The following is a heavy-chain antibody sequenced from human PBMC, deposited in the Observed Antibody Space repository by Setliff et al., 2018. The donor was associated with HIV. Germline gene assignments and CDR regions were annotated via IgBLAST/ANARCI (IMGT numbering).Heavy chain of an antibody. CDR1: GGTFSGHA. J-gene: IGHJ4*02. D-gene: IGHD2-15*01. Sequence: ASVKVSCKAAGGTFSGHAINWVRQATGQGLEWMGWMNPHSGNTGYAQNFQGRVTRTRNISGSTAYMELSSLTSDDTALYYCATGPRRYCSSGDCYTQLDNWGQGTLVTVSS. CDR3: ATGPRRYCSSGDCYTQLDN. CDR2: MNPHSGNT. V-gene: IGHV1-8*02.